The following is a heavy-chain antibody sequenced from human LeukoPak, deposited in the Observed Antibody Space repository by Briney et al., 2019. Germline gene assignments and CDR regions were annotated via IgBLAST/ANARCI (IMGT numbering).Heavy chain of an antibody. CDR2: INHSGST. Sequence: SETLSLTCAVYGGSFSGYYWSWIRQPPGKGLEWIGEINHSGSTSYNPSLKSRVTISVDTSKNQFSLKLSSVTAADTAVYYCARGPAARGHDYWGQGTLVTVSS. D-gene: IGHD6-6*01. J-gene: IGHJ4*02. V-gene: IGHV4-34*01. CDR3: ARGPAARGHDY. CDR1: GGSFSGYY.